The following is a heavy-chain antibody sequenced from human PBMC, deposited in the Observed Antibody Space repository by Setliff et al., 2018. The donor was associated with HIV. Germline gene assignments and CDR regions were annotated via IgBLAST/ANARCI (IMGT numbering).Heavy chain of an antibody. CDR2: MNPNSGNT. J-gene: IGHJ4*02. CDR1: GYTFTSYA. Sequence: ASVKVSCKASGYTFTSYAMHWVRQATGQGLEWMGWMNPNSGNTGYAQKFQGRVTMTRNTSISTAYMELSSLRSEDTAVYYCARASLHYDPTDYWGQGTLVTVSS. D-gene: IGHD3-22*01. V-gene: IGHV1-8*02. CDR3: ARASLHYDPTDY.